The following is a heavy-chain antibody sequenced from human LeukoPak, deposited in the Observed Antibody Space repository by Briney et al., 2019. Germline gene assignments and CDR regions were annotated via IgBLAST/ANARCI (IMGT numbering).Heavy chain of an antibody. Sequence: SVKVSCKASGYTFTSYGISWVRQAPGQGLEWVGGIIPIFGTANYAQKFQGRVTITADESTSTAYMELSSLRSEDTAVYYCARGHLNKYYYDSSGRFDYWGQGTLVTVSS. D-gene: IGHD3-22*01. CDR1: GYTFTSYG. CDR3: ARGHLNKYYYDSSGRFDY. CDR2: IIPIFGTA. V-gene: IGHV1-69*13. J-gene: IGHJ4*02.